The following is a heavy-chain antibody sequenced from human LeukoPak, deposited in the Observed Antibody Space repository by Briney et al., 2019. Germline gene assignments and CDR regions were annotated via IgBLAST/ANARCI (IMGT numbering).Heavy chain of an antibody. J-gene: IGHJ6*03. D-gene: IGHD4-17*01. CDR3: ARTPRLRKPIYYYYMDV. Sequence: SETLSLTCTVSGGSISSSSYYWGWIRQPPGKGLEWIGSIYYSGSTYYNPSLKRRVTISVDTSKNQFSLKLSSVTAADTAVYYCARTPRLRKPIYYYYMDVWGKGTTVTVSS. V-gene: IGHV4-39*07. CDR1: GGSISSSSYY. CDR2: IYYSGST.